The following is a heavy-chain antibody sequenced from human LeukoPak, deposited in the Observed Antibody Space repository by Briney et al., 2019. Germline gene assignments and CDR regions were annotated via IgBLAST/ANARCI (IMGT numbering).Heavy chain of an antibody. CDR2: ISYDGSNK. CDR1: GFTFSSYG. V-gene: IGHV3-30*18. D-gene: IGHD1-1*01. CDR3: AKDRVQLVITPRYYGMDV. Sequence: GGSLRLSCAASGFTFSSYGMHWVRQAPGKGLEWVTVISYDGSNKYYADSVKGRFTISRDNSKNTLYLQMNSLRAEDTAVYYRAKDRVQLVITPRYYGMDVWGKGTTVTVSS. J-gene: IGHJ6*04.